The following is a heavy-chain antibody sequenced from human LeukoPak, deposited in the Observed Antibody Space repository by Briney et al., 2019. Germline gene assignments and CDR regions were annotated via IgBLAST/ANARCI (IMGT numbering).Heavy chain of an antibody. J-gene: IGHJ4*02. CDR3: ARTAYYDILTGYSYYFDY. CDR2: IYYSGST. Sequence: PSETLSLTCTVSGGSISSYYWSWIRQPPGKGLEWIGYIYYSGSTNYNLSLKSRVTISVDTSKNQFSLKLSSVTAADTAAYYCARTAYYDILTGYSYYFDYWGQGTLVTVSS. V-gene: IGHV4-59*01. CDR1: GGSISSYY. D-gene: IGHD3-9*01.